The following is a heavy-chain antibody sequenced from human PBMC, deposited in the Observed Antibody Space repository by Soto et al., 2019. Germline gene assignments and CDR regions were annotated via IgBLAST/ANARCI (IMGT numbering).Heavy chain of an antibody. Sequence: SETLSLTCTVSGGSISSYYWSWIRQPPGKGLEWIGYIYYSGSTDYNPSLKSRVTISVDTPRNQFSLKLSSVTAADAAVYYCARRFAYCSSTSCYGEYYFDYWGQGTLVTVSS. V-gene: IGHV4-59*08. CDR3: ARRFAYCSSTSCYGEYYFDY. J-gene: IGHJ4*02. CDR1: GGSISSYY. CDR2: IYYSGST. D-gene: IGHD2-2*01.